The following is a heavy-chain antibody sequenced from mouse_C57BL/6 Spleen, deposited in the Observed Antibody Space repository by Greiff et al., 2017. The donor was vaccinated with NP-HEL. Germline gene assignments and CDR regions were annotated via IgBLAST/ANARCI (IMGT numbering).Heavy chain of an antibody. V-gene: IGHV1-76*01. D-gene: IGHD2-2*01. CDR3: ARGGGYDGFAY. CDR1: GYTFTDYY. Sequence: QVQLQQSGAELVRPGASVKLSCKASGYTFTDYYINWVKQRPGQGLEWIARIYPGSGNTYYNEKFKGKATLTAEKSSSTAYMQLSSLTSEDSAVYFCARGGGYDGFAYWGQGTLVTVSA. J-gene: IGHJ3*01. CDR2: IYPGSGNT.